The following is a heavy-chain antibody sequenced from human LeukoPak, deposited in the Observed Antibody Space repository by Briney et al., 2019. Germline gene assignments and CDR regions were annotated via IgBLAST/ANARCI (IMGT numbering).Heavy chain of an antibody. J-gene: IGHJ4*02. V-gene: IGHV3-9*01. CDR1: GFTFDDYA. CDR3: AKGYCSSTSCYSDY. Sequence: GRSLRLSCAASGFTFDDYAMHWVRQAPGKGPEWVSGISWNSGTIGYADSVKGRFTISRDNAKNSLYLQMNSLRAEDTALYYCAKGYCSSTSCYSDYWGQGTLVTVSS. CDR2: ISWNSGTI. D-gene: IGHD2-2*01.